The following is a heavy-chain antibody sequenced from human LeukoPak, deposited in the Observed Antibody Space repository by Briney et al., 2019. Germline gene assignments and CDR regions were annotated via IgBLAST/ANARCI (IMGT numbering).Heavy chain of an antibody. Sequence: GGSLRLSCAASGFTFSSYGMHWVRQAPGKGLEWVANIKQDGSEKYYVDSVKGRFTISRDNAKNSLYLQMNSLRDEDTAVYYCARQLDYWGQGTLVTVSS. CDR1: GFTFSSYG. D-gene: IGHD6-13*01. J-gene: IGHJ4*02. V-gene: IGHV3-7*01. CDR3: ARQLDY. CDR2: IKQDGSEK.